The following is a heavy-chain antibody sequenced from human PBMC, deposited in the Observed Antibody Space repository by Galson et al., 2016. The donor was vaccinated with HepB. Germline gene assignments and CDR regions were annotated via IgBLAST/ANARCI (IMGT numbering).Heavy chain of an antibody. Sequence: SLRLSCAASGFTFSSYWMHWVRQAPGRGLVWVSRINTDGSRTNYADSVKGRVTISRDNAKNTLYPQMNSLRAEDTAVYYCARAGFKGFSNGMDVWGQGTTVTVSS. CDR3: ARAGFKGFSNGMDV. V-gene: IGHV3-74*01. J-gene: IGHJ6*02. CDR1: GFTFSSYW. D-gene: IGHD2/OR15-2a*01. CDR2: INTDGSRT.